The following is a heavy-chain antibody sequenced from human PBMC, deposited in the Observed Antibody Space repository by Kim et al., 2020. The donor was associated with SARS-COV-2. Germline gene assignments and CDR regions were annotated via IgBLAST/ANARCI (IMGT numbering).Heavy chain of an antibody. V-gene: IGHV1-18*01. J-gene: IGHJ6*02. CDR2: ISAYNGNT. D-gene: IGHD3-22*01. CDR3: ARDPNYSDSSAYYFYYAMDV. CDR1: NYTFTNYG. Sequence: ASVKVYCKASNYTFTNYGISWVRQAPGQGLEWMGWISAYNGNTNYAQKFQGRVTMTTDTSTSTAYMDLRSLRSDDTAVYFCARDPNYSDSSAYYFYYAMDVWGQGTTVTVSS.